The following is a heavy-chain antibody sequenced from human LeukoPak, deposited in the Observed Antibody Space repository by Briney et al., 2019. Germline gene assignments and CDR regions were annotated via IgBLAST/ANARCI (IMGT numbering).Heavy chain of an antibody. V-gene: IGHV1-2*02. Sequence: ASVKVSCKASGYTFTGYYMHWVRQAPGQGLEWMGWINPNSGGTNYAQKFQGRVTMTRDTSISTAYMELSRLRSDDTAVYYCARGTVDRHIVVVVAATVWFDPWGQGTLVTVSS. J-gene: IGHJ5*02. D-gene: IGHD2-15*01. CDR1: GYTFTGYY. CDR2: INPNSGGT. CDR3: ARGTVDRHIVVVVAATVWFDP.